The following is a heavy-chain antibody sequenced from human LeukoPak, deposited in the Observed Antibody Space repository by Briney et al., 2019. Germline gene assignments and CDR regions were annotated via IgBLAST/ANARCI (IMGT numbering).Heavy chain of an antibody. CDR2: IGISSGNT. V-gene: IGHV3-48*01. Sequence: PGGSLRLSCAASGFTFSSYSMNWVRQAPGKGLEWISYIGISSGNTKYADSVKGRFTISGDKAKNSLYLRMNSLRVEDTAVYYCARDTKYAFDNWGQGTLVTVSS. D-gene: IGHD2-2*01. J-gene: IGHJ4*02. CDR1: GFTFSSYS. CDR3: ARDTKYAFDN.